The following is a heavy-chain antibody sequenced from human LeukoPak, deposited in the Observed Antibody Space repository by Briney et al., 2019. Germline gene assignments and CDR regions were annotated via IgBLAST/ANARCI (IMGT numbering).Heavy chain of an antibody. V-gene: IGHV1-24*01. J-gene: IGHJ4*02. CDR2: SDPENGAP. CDR3: ARVGGSGSPDY. CDR1: GDTLTEIS. Sequence: ASVKGSCKVSGDTLTEISVHWVRQAPGKGLEWRGGSDPENGAPIYAQNFQGRVTMTEDTSTSTAYMELRSLRSDDTAVYYCARVGGSGSPDYWGQGTLVTVSS. D-gene: IGHD1-26*01.